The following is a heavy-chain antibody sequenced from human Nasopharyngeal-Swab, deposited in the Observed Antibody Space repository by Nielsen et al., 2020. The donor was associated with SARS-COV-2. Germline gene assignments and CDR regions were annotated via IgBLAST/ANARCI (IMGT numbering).Heavy chain of an antibody. Sequence: LSLTCAASGFTFSSYAMHWVRQAPGKGLEWVAVISYDGSNKYYADSVKGRFTISRDNSKNTLYLQMNSLRAEDTAVYYCARARGAVAGSCEYWGQGTLVTVSS. V-gene: IGHV3-30-3*01. CDR3: ARARGAVAGSCEY. CDR2: ISYDGSNK. CDR1: GFTFSSYA. D-gene: IGHD6-19*01. J-gene: IGHJ4*02.